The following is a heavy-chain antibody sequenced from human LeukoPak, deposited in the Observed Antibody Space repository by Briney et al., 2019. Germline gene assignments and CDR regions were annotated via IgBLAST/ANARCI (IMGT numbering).Heavy chain of an antibody. D-gene: IGHD3-10*01. J-gene: IGHJ5*02. Sequence: PSQTLSLTCTVSGGSISSGSYYWSWIRQPAGKGLEWIGRIYTSGSTNYNPSLKSRVTISVDTSKNQFSLKLSSVTAADTAVYYCARHHRADYYGSGSYRGYNWFDPWGQGTLVTVSS. CDR1: GGSISSGSYY. CDR2: IYTSGST. V-gene: IGHV4-61*02. CDR3: ARHHRADYYGSGSYRGYNWFDP.